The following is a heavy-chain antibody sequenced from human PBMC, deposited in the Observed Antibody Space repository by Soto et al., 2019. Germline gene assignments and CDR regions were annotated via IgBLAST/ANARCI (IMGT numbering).Heavy chain of an antibody. Sequence: KTSETLSLTCAVYGGSFSGYYWSWIRQPPGKGLEWIGEINHSGSTNYNPSLKSRVTISVDTSKNQFSLKLSSVTAADTAVYYCAMNYYDSSGYDYWGQGTLVTVSS. CDR1: GGSFSGYY. D-gene: IGHD3-22*01. CDR2: INHSGST. J-gene: IGHJ4*02. V-gene: IGHV4-34*01. CDR3: AMNYYDSSGYDY.